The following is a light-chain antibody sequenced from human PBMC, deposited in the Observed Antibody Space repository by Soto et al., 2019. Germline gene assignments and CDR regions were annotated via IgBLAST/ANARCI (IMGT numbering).Light chain of an antibody. CDR1: SSDVGGYNY. J-gene: IGLJ2*01. V-gene: IGLV2-14*03. CDR2: DVN. CDR3: SSYTSSSTVV. Sequence: QSVLTQPASVSGSPGQSITLSCTGTSSDVGGYNYVSWYQQHPGKAPKLMIYDVNSRPSGVSNRFSGSKSGNTASLTISGLQAEDEADYYCSSYTSSSTVVFGGGTKVTVL.